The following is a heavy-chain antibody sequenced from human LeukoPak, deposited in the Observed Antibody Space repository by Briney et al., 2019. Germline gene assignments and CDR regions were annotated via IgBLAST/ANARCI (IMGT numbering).Heavy chain of an antibody. J-gene: IGHJ4*02. D-gene: IGHD3-3*01. V-gene: IGHV3-21*01. Sequence: GGSLRLSCAASGFTFSSYSMNWVRQAPGKGLEWVSSISSSSSYIYYADSVKGRFTISRDNAKNSLYLQMNSLRAEDTAVYYCARGSAQIFGVVIPFDYWGQGTLVTVSS. CDR2: ISSSSSYI. CDR1: GFTFSSYS. CDR3: ARGSAQIFGVVIPFDY.